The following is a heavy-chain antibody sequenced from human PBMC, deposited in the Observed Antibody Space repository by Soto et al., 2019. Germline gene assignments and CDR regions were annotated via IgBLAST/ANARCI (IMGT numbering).Heavy chain of an antibody. CDR3: ARSDGRY. V-gene: IGHV3-23*01. CDR2: IYGNAART. Sequence: PGGSLRLSCAASGFTFGTYTMNWVRQAPGKGLEWVSGIYGNAARTFYADSVKGRFTISRDNSKNTLFLEMNSLRAEDTAVYYCARSDGRYWGQGNLVTVSS. CDR1: GFTFGTYT. J-gene: IGHJ4*02.